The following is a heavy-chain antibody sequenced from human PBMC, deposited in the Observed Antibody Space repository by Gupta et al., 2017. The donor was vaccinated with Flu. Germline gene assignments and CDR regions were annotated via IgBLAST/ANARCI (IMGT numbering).Heavy chain of an antibody. CDR3: ARDHFTGWSQDY. D-gene: IGHD6-19*01. Sequence: AASGFTFTTYWRYGVRQAPGKGLEWVASIKQDGSEKYYVDSVKGRFTISRDHAKNSLYLQMNSLRDEDTAVYYCARDHFTGWSQDYWGQGTLVTVSS. J-gene: IGHJ4*02. V-gene: IGHV3-7*01. CDR2: IKQDGSEK. CDR1: GFTFTTYW.